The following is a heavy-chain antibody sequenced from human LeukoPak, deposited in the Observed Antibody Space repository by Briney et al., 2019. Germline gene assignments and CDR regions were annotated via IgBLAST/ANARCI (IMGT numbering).Heavy chain of an antibody. D-gene: IGHD6-19*01. V-gene: IGHV1-69*05. CDR3: ARGSQWLADY. J-gene: IGHJ4*02. CDR2: IIPIFGTA. CDR1: GGTFNSQD. Sequence: SVKVSCKPSGGTFNSQDISWVRQAPGQGLEWMGGIIPIFGTANYAQKFQGRVTITTDESTSTAYMELSSLRSEDTAVYYCARGSQWLADYWGQGTLVTVSS.